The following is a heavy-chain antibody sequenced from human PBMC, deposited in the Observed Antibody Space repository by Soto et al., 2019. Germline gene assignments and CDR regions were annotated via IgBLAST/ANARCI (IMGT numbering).Heavy chain of an antibody. J-gene: IGHJ4*02. CDR1: GGSISSSNW. Sequence: QVQLQESGPGLVKPSGTLSLTCAVSGGSISSSNWWSWVRQPPGKGLEWIGEIYHSGSTNYNPSLKSRVTISVDKSKNQFSLKLSSVTAADTAVYYCARTTDIYSSGWYRGRYFDYWGQGTLVTVSS. V-gene: IGHV4-4*02. D-gene: IGHD6-19*01. CDR2: IYHSGST. CDR3: ARTTDIYSSGWYRGRYFDY.